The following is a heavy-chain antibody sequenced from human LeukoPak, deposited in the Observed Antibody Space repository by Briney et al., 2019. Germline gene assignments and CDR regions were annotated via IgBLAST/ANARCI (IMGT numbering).Heavy chain of an antibody. J-gene: IGHJ6*02. CDR1: GYTLTELS. CDR2: FDPEDGET. D-gene: IGHD3-10*01. CDR3: ATDSIKWTWSRGSGRPPYYYYGMDV. V-gene: IGHV1-24*01. Sequence: EASVKVSCKVSGYTLTELSMHWLRQAPGKGLEWMGGFDPEDGETIYAQKFQGRVTMTEDTSTDTAYMELSSLRSEDTAVYYCATDSIKWTWSRGSGRPPYYYYGMDVWGQGTTVTVSS.